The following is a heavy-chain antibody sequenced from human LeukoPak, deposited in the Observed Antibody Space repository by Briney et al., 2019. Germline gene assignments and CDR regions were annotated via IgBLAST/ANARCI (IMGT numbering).Heavy chain of an antibody. V-gene: IGHV3-74*01. J-gene: IGHJ4*02. CDR2: VKEDGRET. Sequence: GGSLRLSCVGSGFTFNTYWIHWVRHAPGKGLVWVSRVKEDGRETNYADSVKGRFTLSRDNAKNTVYLQMSNPRAEDTAAYYCTIYDFWSGYLRGTEYYFDYWGQGTLVTVSS. CDR1: GFTFNTYW. CDR3: TIYDFWSGYLRGTEYYFDY. D-gene: IGHD3-3*01.